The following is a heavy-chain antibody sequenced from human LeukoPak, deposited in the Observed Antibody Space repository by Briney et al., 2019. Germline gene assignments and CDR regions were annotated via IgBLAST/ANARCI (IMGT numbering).Heavy chain of an antibody. CDR1: GFTFSNAW. Sequence: GGSLRLSCAASGFTFSNAWMSWVRKAPGKGLELVGRITSKNDGGTTDYAAPVKGRFTISRDDSKNTLYLQMNSLKTEDTAVYYCTTGGCYLLYYYYYMDVWGKGTTVTVSS. J-gene: IGHJ6*03. CDR2: ITSKNDGGTT. D-gene: IGHD3-22*01. V-gene: IGHV3-15*01. CDR3: TTGGCYLLYYYYYMDV.